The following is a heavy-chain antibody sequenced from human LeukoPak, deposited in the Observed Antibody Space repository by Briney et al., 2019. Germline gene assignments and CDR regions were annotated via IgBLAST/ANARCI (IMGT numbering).Heavy chain of an antibody. CDR1: GYTFTSYY. D-gene: IGHD1-26*01. Sequence: GASVKVSCKASGYTFTSYYMHWVRQAPGQGLEWMGIIIPGGGSTSYAQKFQGRVTMTRDTSTSTVYMELSSLRSEDTAVYYCARVRVGATRDLDYWGQGTLVTVSS. CDR3: ARVRVGATRDLDY. CDR2: IIPGGGST. V-gene: IGHV1-46*01. J-gene: IGHJ4*02.